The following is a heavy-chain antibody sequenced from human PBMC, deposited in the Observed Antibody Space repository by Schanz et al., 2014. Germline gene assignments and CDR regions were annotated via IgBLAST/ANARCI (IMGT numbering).Heavy chain of an antibody. V-gene: IGHV4-61*02. Sequence: QVQLQESGPGLLKPSETLSLTCTVSGGSIRSGTYYWSWIRQPAGKALEWVGRVFPNGITNYNPSLKSRVPIPRDTSKNQCSRTLRSLPAADTAVYYCARDTTWRLDLWGRGTLVTVSS. CDR2: VFPNGIT. CDR3: ARDTTWRLDL. D-gene: IGHD1-1*01. CDR1: GGSIRSGTYY. J-gene: IGHJ2*01.